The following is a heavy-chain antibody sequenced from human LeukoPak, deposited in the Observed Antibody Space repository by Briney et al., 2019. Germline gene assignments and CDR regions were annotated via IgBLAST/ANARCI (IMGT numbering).Heavy chain of an antibody. CDR3: ARDKRITMIVVVRRVLDY. Sequence: GGSLRLSCAASGFTFSSYAMHWVRQAPGKGLEWVAVISYDGSNKYYADSVKGRFTISRDNSKNTLYLQMNSLRAEDTAVYYCARDKRITMIVVVRRVLDYWGQGTLVTVSS. D-gene: IGHD3-22*01. V-gene: IGHV3-30-3*01. CDR1: GFTFSSYA. J-gene: IGHJ4*02. CDR2: ISYDGSNK.